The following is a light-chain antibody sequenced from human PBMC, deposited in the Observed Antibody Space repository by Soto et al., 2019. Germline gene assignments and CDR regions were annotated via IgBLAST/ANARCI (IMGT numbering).Light chain of an antibody. V-gene: IGKV1-9*01. Sequence: DTQLTQSPSFLSASVGDRVTITCRASQGISSFLAWYQQRPGKAPKLLIFGASILQTGVPSRFSGSGSGTEFTLTISSLQPEDFATYYCQQFNAYPRTFGQGAKV. J-gene: IGKJ1*01. CDR2: GAS. CDR3: QQFNAYPRT. CDR1: QGISSF.